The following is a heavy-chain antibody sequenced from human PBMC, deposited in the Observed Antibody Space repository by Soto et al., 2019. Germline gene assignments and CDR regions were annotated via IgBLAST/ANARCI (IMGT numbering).Heavy chain of an antibody. D-gene: IGHD3-16*01. J-gene: IGHJ6*02. CDR3: ARDGGRYYAMDV. V-gene: IGHV4-59*01. CDR1: GDSINSYY. Sequence: PSETLSLTCTVSGDSINSYYWSWIRQPPGKGLEWIGNIYHSGSTKYNPSLKSRVTISVDTSKTHFSLRLSSVTAADTAVYYCARDGGRYYAMDVWGQGTKVTVSS. CDR2: IYHSGST.